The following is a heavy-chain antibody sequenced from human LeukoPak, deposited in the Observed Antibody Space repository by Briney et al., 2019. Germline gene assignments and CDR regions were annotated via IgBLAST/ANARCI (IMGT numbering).Heavy chain of an antibody. CDR2: ISWNSGSI. CDR1: GFTFDDYA. J-gene: IGHJ6*03. V-gene: IGHV3-9*01. CDR3: AREVTMVRGSGYYYMDV. Sequence: GGSLRLSCAASGFTFDDYAMHWVRQAPGKGLEWVSGISWNSGSIGYADSVKGRFTISRDNAKNSLYLQMNSLRAEDTAVYYCAREVTMVRGSGYYYMDVWGKGTTVTVSS. D-gene: IGHD3-10*01.